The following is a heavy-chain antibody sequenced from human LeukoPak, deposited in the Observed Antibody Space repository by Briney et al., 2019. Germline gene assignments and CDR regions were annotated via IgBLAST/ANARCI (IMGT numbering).Heavy chain of an antibody. CDR1: GFTFSSYG. J-gene: IGHJ6*03. D-gene: IGHD3-10*01. CDR3: AKETTLWFGELWDVPYYYYYMDV. Sequence: GGSLRLSCAASGFTFSSYGMNWVRQAPGKGLEWVSAISGSGGSTYYADSVKGRFTISGDNSKNTLYLQMNSLRAEDTAVYYCAKETTLWFGELWDVPYYYYYMDVWGKGTTVTISS. CDR2: ISGSGGST. V-gene: IGHV3-23*01.